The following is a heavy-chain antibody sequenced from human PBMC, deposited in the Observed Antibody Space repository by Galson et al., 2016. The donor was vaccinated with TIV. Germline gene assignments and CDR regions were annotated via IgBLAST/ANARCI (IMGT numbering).Heavy chain of an antibody. J-gene: IGHJ4*02. Sequence: SLRLSCAASGFTLSDYGMNWVRQSPGKGLEWVSAITSSSKFIYYADSVKGRFSISRDNAKNSVYLQMDSLSVEDTAVYYCVRGFYRLGYVGVYWGQGALVTVS. CDR1: GFTLSDYG. CDR3: VRGFYRLGYVGVY. CDR2: ITSSSKFI. D-gene: IGHD3-16*01. V-gene: IGHV3-21*01.